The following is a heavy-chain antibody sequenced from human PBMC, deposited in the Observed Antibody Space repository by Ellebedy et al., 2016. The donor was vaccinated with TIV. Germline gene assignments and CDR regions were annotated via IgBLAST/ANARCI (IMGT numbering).Heavy chain of an antibody. CDR2: IWYDGSNK. V-gene: IGHV3-33*01. J-gene: IGHJ4*02. D-gene: IGHD3-22*01. Sequence: GESLKISXAASGFTFSSYGMHWVRQAPGKGLEWVALIWYDGSNKYYADSVKGRFTISRDNSRTTLYLQMNSLRAEDTAVYYCARDRTYYYDSSGGGTGDYWGQGTLVTVSS. CDR3: ARDRTYYYDSSGGGTGDY. CDR1: GFTFSSYG.